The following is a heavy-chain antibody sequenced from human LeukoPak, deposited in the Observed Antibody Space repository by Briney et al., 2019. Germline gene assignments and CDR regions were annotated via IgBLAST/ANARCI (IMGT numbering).Heavy chain of an antibody. CDR2: IYYSGST. CDR1: GGSINNYY. CDR3: ARHNTVVPAAISYYYMDV. D-gene: IGHD2-2*02. J-gene: IGHJ6*03. V-gene: IGHV4-59*08. Sequence: PSETLSLTCTVSGGSINNYYWSWIRQPPGKGLEWIAYIYYSGSTNYNPSLKSRVIISIDTSKNQFSLKLSSVTAADTAVYYCARHNTVVPAAISYYYMDVWGKGTTVTVSS.